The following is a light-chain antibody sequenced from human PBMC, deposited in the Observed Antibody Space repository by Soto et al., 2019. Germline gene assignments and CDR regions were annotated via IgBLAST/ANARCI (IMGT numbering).Light chain of an antibody. CDR3: CSYANTKSYV. Sequence: QSVLTQPPSASGSPGQSVTISCTGTRRDVGGYDYVSWYQQYPGKAPRLMIYGVTKRPSGVPDRFSGSKSGNTASLTVSGLQAEDEADYYCCSYANTKSYVFGTGTKVTVL. CDR2: GVT. CDR1: RRDVGGYDY. J-gene: IGLJ1*01. V-gene: IGLV2-8*01.